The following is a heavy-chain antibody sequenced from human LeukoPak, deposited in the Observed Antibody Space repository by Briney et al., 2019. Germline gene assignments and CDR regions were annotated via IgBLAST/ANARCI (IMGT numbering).Heavy chain of an antibody. V-gene: IGHV4-39*07. D-gene: IGHD6-13*01. CDR3: ARSESYSSSSWFDP. CDR1: GGSISSSSYY. J-gene: IGHJ5*02. CDR2: IYYSGST. Sequence: SETLSLTCTVSGGSISSSSYYWGWIRQPPGKGLEWIGSIYYSGSTYYNPSLKSRVIISVDTSKNQFSLKLSSVTAADTAVYYCARSESYSSSSWFDPWGQGTLVTVSS.